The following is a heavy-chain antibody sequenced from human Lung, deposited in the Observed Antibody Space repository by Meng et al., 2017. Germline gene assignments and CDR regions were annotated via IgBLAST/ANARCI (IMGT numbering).Heavy chain of an antibody. J-gene: IGHJ6*02. CDR3: TRYETAVYYSSGRDV. V-gene: IGHV3-21*01. CDR1: GFTFSSYC. CDR2: ISSERAHN. Sequence: GESLKISCAASGFTFSSYCMNWVRQAPGKGLEWVSSISSERAHNLYAESVKGRFIISRDNAKNSLYLQMDSLRADDTALYYCTRYETAVYYSSGRDVWGQGTTVTVSS. D-gene: IGHD2-21*01.